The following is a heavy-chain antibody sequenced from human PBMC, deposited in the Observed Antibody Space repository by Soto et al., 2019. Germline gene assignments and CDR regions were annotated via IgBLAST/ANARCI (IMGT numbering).Heavy chain of an antibody. V-gene: IGHV3-11*01. Sequence: GGSLRLSCAASGFTFSDYYMSWIRQAPGKGLEWVSYISSSGSTIYYADSVKGRFTISRDNAKNSLYLQMNSLRAEDTAVYYCARDASLIAVAVLFDYWGQGTLVTVSS. J-gene: IGHJ4*02. D-gene: IGHD6-19*01. CDR2: ISSSGSTI. CDR3: ARDASLIAVAVLFDY. CDR1: GFTFSDYY.